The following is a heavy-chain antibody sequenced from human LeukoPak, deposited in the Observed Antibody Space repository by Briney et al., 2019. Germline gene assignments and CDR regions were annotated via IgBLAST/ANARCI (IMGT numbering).Heavy chain of an antibody. CDR1: GYTLTELS. CDR3: ATAASPLDAFDI. V-gene: IGHV1-24*01. CDR2: FDPEDGET. J-gene: IGHJ3*02. Sequence: ASVKVSCKVSGYTLTELSMHWVRQAPGKGLEWMGGFDPEDGETIYAQKFQGRVTMTEDTSTDTAYMELSSLRSEDTAVYYCATAASPLDAFDIWGQGTMVTVSS.